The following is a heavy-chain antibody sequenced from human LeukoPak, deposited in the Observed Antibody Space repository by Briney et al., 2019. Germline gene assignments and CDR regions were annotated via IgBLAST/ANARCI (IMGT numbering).Heavy chain of an antibody. CDR3: ARFGYSGWNLEY. J-gene: IGHJ4*02. CDR2: INQGGSVK. CDR1: GFSFRDFW. Sequence: GGSLRLSCAASGFSFRDFWMTWVRQAPGKGLEWVANINQGGSVKYYVDSVKGRFTISRDDAKSALYVQMNSLRDEDTAVYYCARFGYSGWNLEYWGQGTLVTVSS. D-gene: IGHD5-12*01. V-gene: IGHV3-7*01.